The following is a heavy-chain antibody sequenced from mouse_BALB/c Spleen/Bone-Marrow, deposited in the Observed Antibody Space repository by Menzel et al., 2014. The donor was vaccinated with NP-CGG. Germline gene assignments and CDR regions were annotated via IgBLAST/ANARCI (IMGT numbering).Heavy chain of an antibody. CDR2: IDPAYGNT. CDR3: ASYYYGSAWFAY. J-gene: IGHJ3*01. CDR1: GFNIKDTY. Sequence: EVQLQQSGAELVKPGASVKLSCTASGFNIKDTYMHWVKQRPEQGLEWIGRIDPAYGNTKYDPKFQGKATITADTSSNTAYLQLSSLTFEDTAVYYCASYYYGSAWFAYWGQGTLVTVSA. D-gene: IGHD1-1*01. V-gene: IGHV14-3*02.